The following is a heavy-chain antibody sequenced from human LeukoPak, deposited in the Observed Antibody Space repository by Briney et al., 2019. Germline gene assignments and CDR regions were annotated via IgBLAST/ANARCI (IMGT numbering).Heavy chain of an antibody. V-gene: IGHV3-23*01. D-gene: IGHD6-19*01. CDR1: GFTFSSYA. J-gene: IGHJ5*02. CDR3: AKDRPGAVAGTSWFDP. CDR2: ISGSGGST. Sequence: GGSLRLSCAASGFTFSSYAMSWVRQAPGKVLEWVSAISGSGGSTYYADSVKGRFTISRDNSKNTLYLQMNSLRAEDTAVYYCAKDRPGAVAGTSWFDPWGQGTLVTVSS.